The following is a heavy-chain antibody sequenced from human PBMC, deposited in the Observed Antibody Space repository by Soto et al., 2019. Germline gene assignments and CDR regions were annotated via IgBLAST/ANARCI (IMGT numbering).Heavy chain of an antibody. CDR3: AKEPKSRISWYPLAYYYVMDV. V-gene: IGHV3-9*01. CDR1: GFTFDDYA. Sequence: EVQLVESGGGLVQPGRSLRLSCAASGFTFDDYAMHWVRQAPGKGLEWVSGISWNSGSIGYADSVKGRFTISRDNAKNSLNLQMNSLRAEDTALYYCAKEPKSRISWYPLAYYYVMDVWGQGTTVTVSS. D-gene: IGHD6-13*01. J-gene: IGHJ6*02. CDR2: ISWNSGSI.